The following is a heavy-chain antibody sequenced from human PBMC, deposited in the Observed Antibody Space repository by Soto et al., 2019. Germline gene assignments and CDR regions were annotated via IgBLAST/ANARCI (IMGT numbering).Heavy chain of an antibody. CDR1: GGSISSGDYY. CDR3: ARDLFMYDFWSGYYYPTGYGMDV. Sequence: SETLSLTCTVSGGSISSGDYYWSWIRQPPGKGLEWIGYIYYSGSTYYNPSLKSRVTISVDTSKNQFSLKLSSVTAADTAVYYCARDLFMYDFWSGYYYPTGYGMDVWGQGTTVTVS. J-gene: IGHJ6*02. D-gene: IGHD3-3*01. CDR2: IYYSGST. V-gene: IGHV4-30-4*01.